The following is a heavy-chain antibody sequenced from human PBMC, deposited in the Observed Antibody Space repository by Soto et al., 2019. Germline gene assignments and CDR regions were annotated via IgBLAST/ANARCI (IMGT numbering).Heavy chain of an antibody. CDR1: GFTFSSYG. Sequence: GGSLRLSCAASGFTFSSYGMHWVRQAPGKGLEWVAVIWYDGSNKYYADSVKGRFTISRDNSKNTLYLQMNSLRAEDTAVYYCARDPQLTGTDAFDIWGQGTMVTVSS. D-gene: IGHD1-20*01. V-gene: IGHV3-33*08. CDR2: IWYDGSNK. CDR3: ARDPQLTGTDAFDI. J-gene: IGHJ3*02.